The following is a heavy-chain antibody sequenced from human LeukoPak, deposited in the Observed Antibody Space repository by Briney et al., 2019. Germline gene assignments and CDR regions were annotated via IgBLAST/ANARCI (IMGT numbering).Heavy chain of an antibody. CDR3: ASGIVVVTAYQVGDY. CDR2: INPNSGNT. D-gene: IGHD2-21*02. J-gene: IGHJ4*02. Sequence: ASVKVSRKASGYTFTGYYMHWVRQAPGQGLEWMGWINPNSGNTGYAQKFQGRVTMTRNTSISTAYMELSSLRSEDTAVYYCASGIVVVTAYQVGDYWGQGTLVTVSS. CDR1: GYTFTGYY. V-gene: IGHV1-8*02.